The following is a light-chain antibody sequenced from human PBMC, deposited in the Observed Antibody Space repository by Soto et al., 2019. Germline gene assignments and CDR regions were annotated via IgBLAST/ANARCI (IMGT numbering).Light chain of an antibody. CDR2: EVT. J-gene: IGLJ1*01. CDR3: SSHTSGSTRV. CDR1: SSDVGGYDY. Sequence: QSVLHQPASVSGSPGQSIAISCTGTSSDVGGYDYVSWYQQQPDKAPKLMIYEVTQRPSGVSNRFSGSKSGNTASLTISGLQAEDEADYYCSSHTSGSTRVFGTGTKVTVL. V-gene: IGLV2-14*01.